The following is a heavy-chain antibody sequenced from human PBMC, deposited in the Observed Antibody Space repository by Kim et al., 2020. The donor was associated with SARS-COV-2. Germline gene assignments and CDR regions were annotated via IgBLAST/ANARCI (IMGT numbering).Heavy chain of an antibody. V-gene: IGHV5-51*01. Sequence: YSPSFQGQVTISADKSISTAYLQWSSLKASDTAMYYCARHLDWRHLSPDYWGQGTLVTVAS. J-gene: IGHJ4*02. CDR3: ARHLDWRHLSPDY. D-gene: IGHD3-3*01.